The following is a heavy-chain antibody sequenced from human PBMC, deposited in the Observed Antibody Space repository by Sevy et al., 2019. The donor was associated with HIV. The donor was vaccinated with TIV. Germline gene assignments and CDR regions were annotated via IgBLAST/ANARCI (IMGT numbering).Heavy chain of an antibody. CDR1: GFTFSSYS. V-gene: IGHV3-48*02. D-gene: IGHD3-9*01. J-gene: IGHJ6*02. Sequence: GGSLRLSCAASGFTFSSYSMNWGRQAPGKGLEWGSYISSSSSTIYYAHSVKGRVTISRDNAKNSLYLQMNGLRDEDTAVYSCARDRSYDILTGYPSMDVWGQGTTVTVSS. CDR2: ISSSSSTI. CDR3: ARDRSYDILTGYPSMDV.